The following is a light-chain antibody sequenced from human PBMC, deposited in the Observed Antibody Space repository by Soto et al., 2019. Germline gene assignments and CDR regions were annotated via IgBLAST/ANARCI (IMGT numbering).Light chain of an antibody. CDR2: SNN. CDR3: AAWDDSLKDVV. J-gene: IGLJ2*01. CDR1: SSNIGSNT. V-gene: IGLV1-44*01. Sequence: QSVLTQPPSASGTPGQRVTISCSGSSSNIGSNTVNWYQQLPGTAPKLLIYSNNQRPSGVPDRFSGSKSGTSASLAISGLQSEEEADYYCAAWDDSLKDVVFGGGTKLTVL.